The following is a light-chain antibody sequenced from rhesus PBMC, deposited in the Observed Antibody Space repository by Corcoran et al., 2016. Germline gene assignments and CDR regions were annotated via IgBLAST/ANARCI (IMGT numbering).Light chain of an antibody. Sequence: DIQMTQSPSSLSASVGDRVTITCRARQGISSWLAWYQQKQGKAPKLLIYKAPSLQSGVPSRFSGSGSGTDFTLPISSLQPEDSATYYCQQYSRAPFTFGPGTKLAIK. CDR1: QGISSW. CDR3: QQYSRAPFT. CDR2: KAP. V-gene: IGKV1-21*01. J-gene: IGKJ3*01.